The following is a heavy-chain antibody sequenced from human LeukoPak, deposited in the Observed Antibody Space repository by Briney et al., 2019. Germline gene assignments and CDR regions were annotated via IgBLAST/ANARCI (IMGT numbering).Heavy chain of an antibody. D-gene: IGHD4-17*01. Sequence: GGSLRLSCAASGFTFTSYWMNWVRQAPGKGLEWVALINPDGSQTNYVDSVKGRFTISRDNAENSLYLQMNSLRAEDTAVYYCARDLGYGALDPWGQGTLVTVSS. V-gene: IGHV3-7*01. J-gene: IGHJ5*02. CDR3: ARDLGYGALDP. CDR2: INPDGSQT. CDR1: GFTFTSYW.